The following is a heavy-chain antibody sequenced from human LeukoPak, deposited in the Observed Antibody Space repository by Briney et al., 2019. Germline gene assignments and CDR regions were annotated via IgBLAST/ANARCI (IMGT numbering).Heavy chain of an antibody. CDR1: GFTFSTYN. V-gene: IGHV3-48*01. CDR2: ITSSSSTI. Sequence: GGSLRLSCAASGFTFSTYNMNWVRQAPGKGLEWVSYITSSSSTIFHADSVKGRFTISRDNATNPLYLQMDSLRSEDTAVYYCASTKSYGYNSYFAYWGQGTLVTVSS. D-gene: IGHD5-24*01. CDR3: ASTKSYGYNSYFAY. J-gene: IGHJ4*02.